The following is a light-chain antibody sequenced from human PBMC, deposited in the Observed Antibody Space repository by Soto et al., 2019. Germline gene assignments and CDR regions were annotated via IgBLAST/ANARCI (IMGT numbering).Light chain of an antibody. CDR3: SSYTSSSTGV. V-gene: IGLV2-14*01. CDR2: XXX. Sequence: QSVLTQPASVSGSPGQSITISCTGTSSDVGGYNYVSWYQQHPGKAXXXXXXXXXXXXXXVSNRFSGSKSGNTASLTISGXXAXXEANYYCSSYTSSSTGVFGTGTKVTVL. CDR1: SSDVGGYNY. J-gene: IGLJ1*01.